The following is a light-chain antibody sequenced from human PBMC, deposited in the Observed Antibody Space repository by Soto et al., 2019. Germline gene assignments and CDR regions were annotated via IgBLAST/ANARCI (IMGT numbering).Light chain of an antibody. CDR3: QQTYSAPPL. Sequence: EIVMTQSPATLSVSPGERATLSCRASQSVSSNLAWYQQKPGQAPRLLIYGASTRATGIPARFSGSGSGTEFTLTISSLQSEDFATYYCQQTYSAPPLFGQGTKVEIK. V-gene: IGKV3-15*01. CDR2: GAS. CDR1: QSVSSN. J-gene: IGKJ1*01.